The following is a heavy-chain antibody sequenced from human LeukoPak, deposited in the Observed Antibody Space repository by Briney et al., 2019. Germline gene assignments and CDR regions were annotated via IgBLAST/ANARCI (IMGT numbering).Heavy chain of an antibody. Sequence: GGSLRLSCAASGFTSSDYNMHWARQAPGKGLEWVAVMSYDGSSQHYADSVKGRFTISRDNSKNTLFLQMNSLRAEDTALYYCARVVGAPLYYFDSWGQGTLVTVSS. CDR3: ARVVGAPLYYFDS. V-gene: IGHV3-30-3*01. D-gene: IGHD1-26*01. CDR2: MSYDGSSQ. CDR1: GFTSSDYN. J-gene: IGHJ4*02.